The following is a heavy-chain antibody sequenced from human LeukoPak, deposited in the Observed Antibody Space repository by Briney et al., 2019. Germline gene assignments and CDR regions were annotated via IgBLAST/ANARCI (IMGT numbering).Heavy chain of an antibody. D-gene: IGHD5-12*01. Sequence: SVKVSCKASGGTFSSYAISWVRQAPGQWLEWMGGIIPIFGTANYAQKFQGRVTITADESTSTAYMELSSLRSEDTAVYYCARGSGYSGYDWDYWGQGALVTVSS. J-gene: IGHJ4*02. V-gene: IGHV1-69*01. CDR1: GGTFSSYA. CDR3: ARGSGYSGYDWDY. CDR2: IIPIFGTA.